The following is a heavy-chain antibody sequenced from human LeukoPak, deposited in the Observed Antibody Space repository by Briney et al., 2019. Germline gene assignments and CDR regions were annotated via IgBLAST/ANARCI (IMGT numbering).Heavy chain of an antibody. J-gene: IGHJ5*02. CDR3: ARESKVATTGGWFDP. CDR2: INPNSGGT. Sequence: ASVKVSCKASGYTFTGYYMHWVRQAPGQGLEWMGWINPNSGGTNYAQKFQGWVTMTRDTSISTAYMGLSRLSSDDTAVYYCARESKVATTGGWFDPWGQGTLVTVSS. CDR1: GYTFTGYY. D-gene: IGHD1-1*01. V-gene: IGHV1-2*04.